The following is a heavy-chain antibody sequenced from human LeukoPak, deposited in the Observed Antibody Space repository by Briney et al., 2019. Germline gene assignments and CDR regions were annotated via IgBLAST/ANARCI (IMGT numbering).Heavy chain of an antibody. CDR3: AKGGGQNFFDSSGRNFDF. J-gene: IGHJ4*02. CDR2: IWYGGSNK. CDR1: GFTFSSYG. D-gene: IGHD3-22*01. V-gene: IGHV3-33*06. Sequence: PGRSLRLSCAASGFTFSSYGMHWVRQAPGKGLEWVAVIWYGGSNKYYADSVNGRFTISRDNSKNTLYLQMNSLRAEDTAVYYCAKGGGQNFFDSSGRNFDFWGQGTLVTVSS.